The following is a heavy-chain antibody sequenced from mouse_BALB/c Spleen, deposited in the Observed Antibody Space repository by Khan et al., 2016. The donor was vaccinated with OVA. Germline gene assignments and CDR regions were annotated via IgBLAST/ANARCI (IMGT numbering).Heavy chain of an antibody. CDR2: IAPGSGCT. J-gene: IGHJ4*01. D-gene: IGHD1-1*01. CDR3: TRENYYSRTCCAMDY. V-gene: IGHV1S41*01. Sequence: DLVRPGASVKLSCKASGYTFTSYWINWVKQRPGQGLEWIGRIAPGSGCTHYPDMFKGKATLTVDPSSSTAYLQLSSLSYEDSAVCVCTRENYYSRTCCAMDYWGQGTSVTVSS. CDR1: GYTFTSYW.